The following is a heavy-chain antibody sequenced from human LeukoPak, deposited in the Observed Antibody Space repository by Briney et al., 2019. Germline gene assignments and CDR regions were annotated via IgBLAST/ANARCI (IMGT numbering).Heavy chain of an antibody. CDR1: GFSFSSYG. V-gene: IGHV3-30*18. Sequence: GGSLRLSCAASGFSFSSYGMHWVRQAPGKGLEWVAVISYDGSNKYYADSVKGRFTISRDNSKNTRYLQMRSLRAEDTAVYYLAKDGEQYSYGSHFAYWGQGTLVTVSS. J-gene: IGHJ4*02. CDR3: AKDGEQYSYGSHFAY. CDR2: ISYDGSNK. D-gene: IGHD5-18*01.